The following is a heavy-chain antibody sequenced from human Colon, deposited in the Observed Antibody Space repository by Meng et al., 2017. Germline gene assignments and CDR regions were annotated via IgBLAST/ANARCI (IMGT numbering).Heavy chain of an antibody. J-gene: IGHJ4*02. CDR2: ISGSGSSV. CDR3: ARGRYRSTH. Sequence: QVRVVECGGGLVQSGGSLRLSCATSGFTFSDYYMTWIRQAPGKGLEWLSYISGSGSSVYYADSVKGRITISRDNAKNSLYLQMNSLRAEDTAVYYCARGRYRSTHWGQGTLVTVSS. V-gene: IGHV3-11*01. D-gene: IGHD2-2*02. CDR1: GFTFSDYY.